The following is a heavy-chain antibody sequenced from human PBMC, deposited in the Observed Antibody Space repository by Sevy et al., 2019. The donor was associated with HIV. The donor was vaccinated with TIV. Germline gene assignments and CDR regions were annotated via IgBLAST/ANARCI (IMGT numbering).Heavy chain of an antibody. J-gene: IGHJ3*02. D-gene: IGHD3-9*01. CDR3: ARDQTYYDILTGYMPYGAFDI. Sequence: ASVKVSCKASGYTFTSYYMHWVRQAPGQGLEWMGIINPSGGSTSYAQKFQGRVTMTRDTSTSTVYMELSSLRSEDTAVYYCARDQTYYDILTGYMPYGAFDIWGQGTMVTVSS. CDR1: GYTFTSYY. CDR2: INPSGGST. V-gene: IGHV1-46*01.